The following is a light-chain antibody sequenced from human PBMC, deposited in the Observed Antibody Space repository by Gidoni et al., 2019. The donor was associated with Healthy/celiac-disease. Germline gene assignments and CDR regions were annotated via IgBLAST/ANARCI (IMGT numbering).Light chain of an antibody. J-gene: IGKJ3*01. V-gene: IGKV3-11*01. Sequence: ELVLTQSPATLSLSPGERATLPCRASQSVSSYIAWYQQKPGQAPRLLIYDASNRATGIPARFSGSGSGTDFTLTISSLEPEDFAVYYCQQRSNWPRLTFGPGTKVDIK. CDR2: DAS. CDR3: QQRSNWPRLT. CDR1: QSVSSY.